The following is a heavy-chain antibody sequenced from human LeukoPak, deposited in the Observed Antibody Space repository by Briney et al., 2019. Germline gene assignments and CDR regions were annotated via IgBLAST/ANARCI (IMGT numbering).Heavy chain of an antibody. CDR3: ASLKLLWFGELWSGFDP. D-gene: IGHD3-10*01. V-gene: IGHV4-39*01. CDR1: GGSISSSGYY. CDR2: MYYSGST. Sequence: PSETLSLTCTVSGGSISSSGYYWGWIRQPPGKGLEWIGSMYYSGSTYYNPSLKSRVSIFVDTSKNQFSLKLSSVTAADTAVYYCASLKLLWFGELWSGFDPWGQGTLVTVSS. J-gene: IGHJ5*02.